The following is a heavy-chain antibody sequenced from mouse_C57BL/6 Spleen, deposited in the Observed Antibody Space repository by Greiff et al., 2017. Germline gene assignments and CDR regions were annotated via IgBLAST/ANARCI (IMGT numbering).Heavy chain of an antibody. V-gene: IGHV1-7*01. CDR1: GYTFTTYS. CDR2: FHPCSGYT. CDR3: ATCGYDGVFDY. D-gene: IGHD2-2*01. J-gene: IGHJ2*01. Sequence: VQLQQSGAELAKPGASVKLSCKASGYTFTTYSMQWVKPKHGQGLEWIGYFHPCSGYTKYNQKFKDKATLTADKSSSTAYMQLSSLTYDDSAVYYCATCGYDGVFDYWGQGTTLTVSS.